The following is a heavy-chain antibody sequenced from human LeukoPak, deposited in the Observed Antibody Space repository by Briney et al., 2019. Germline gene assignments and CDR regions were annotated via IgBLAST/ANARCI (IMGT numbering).Heavy chain of an antibody. CDR2: ISYDGSNK. CDR3: APQRGFRLLDRYIDY. CDR1: GFTFSSYG. D-gene: IGHD5-18*01. Sequence: GGSLRLSCAASGFTFSSYGMHWVRQAPGKGLEWVAVISYDGSNKYYADSVKGRFTISRDNSKNSLFLQMNSLRAEDTAVYYCAPQRGFRLLDRYIDYWGQGTLVTVSS. V-gene: IGHV3-30*03. J-gene: IGHJ4*02.